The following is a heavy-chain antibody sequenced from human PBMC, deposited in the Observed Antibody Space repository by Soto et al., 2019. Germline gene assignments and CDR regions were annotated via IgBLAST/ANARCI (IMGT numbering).Heavy chain of an antibody. J-gene: IGHJ4*02. Sequence: GGSLRLSCAASGFSFSNAWMHWVRQAPGKGLEWVVRIKSKTDGGTTDYAAPVKGRFTISRDDSKNTLYLQMNSLKTEDTAVYYCTTAYCSSTSCHSAFDYWGQGTLVTISS. CDR1: GFSFSNAW. CDR2: IKSKTDGGTT. V-gene: IGHV3-15*07. CDR3: TTAYCSSTSCHSAFDY. D-gene: IGHD2-2*02.